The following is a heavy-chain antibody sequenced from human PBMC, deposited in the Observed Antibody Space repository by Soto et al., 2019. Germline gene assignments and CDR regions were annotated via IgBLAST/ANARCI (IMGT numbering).Heavy chain of an antibody. D-gene: IGHD6-6*01. V-gene: IGHV3-7*01. CDR1: GFTFSTYW. CDR2: RNQAANKK. J-gene: IGHJ3*02. CDR3: AAYNSSRHAAFDI. Sequence: GGSLRLSYKVSGFTFSTYWMSWVRQAPGRGLEWRGNRNQAANKKYCVDSEKGRFTIFGDSAKNSLFLIMDSLRAEDTAVYYCAAYNSSRHAAFDIWGQGTLVTVS.